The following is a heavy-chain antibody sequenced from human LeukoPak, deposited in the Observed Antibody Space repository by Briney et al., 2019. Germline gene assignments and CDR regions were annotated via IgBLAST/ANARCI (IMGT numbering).Heavy chain of an antibody. D-gene: IGHD6-19*01. J-gene: IGHJ4*02. CDR3: TTAQWLGAH. Sequence: PGGSLRLSCAASGFTLTNAWMHWVRQAPGKGLEWVGRIKSKTDGGTTDCAAPVKGRFAISRDDSNNTLSLQMNSLKTVDTAVYYCTTAQWLGAHWGQGTLVTVSS. V-gene: IGHV3-15*01. CDR1: GFTLTNAW. CDR2: IKSKTDGGTT.